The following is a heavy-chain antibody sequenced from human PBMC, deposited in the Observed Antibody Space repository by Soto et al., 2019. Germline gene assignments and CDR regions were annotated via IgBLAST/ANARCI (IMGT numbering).Heavy chain of an antibody. Sequence: EVQLVESGGGLVQPGGSLRLSCAASGFTFSSYWMSWVRQAPGKGLEWVANIKQDGSEKYYVDSVKGRFTISRDNAKNSLYLQMNSLRAEDTAVYYCARNPDYYGSGGDYWGQGTLVTVSS. J-gene: IGHJ4*02. CDR3: ARNPDYYGSGGDY. D-gene: IGHD3-10*01. CDR2: IKQDGSEK. CDR1: GFTFSSYW. V-gene: IGHV3-7*01.